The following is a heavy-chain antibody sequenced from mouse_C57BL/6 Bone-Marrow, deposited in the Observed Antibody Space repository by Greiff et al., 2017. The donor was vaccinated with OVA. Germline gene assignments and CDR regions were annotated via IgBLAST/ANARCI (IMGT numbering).Heavy chain of an antibody. CDR3: ARRWGGY. Sequence: EVKLMESGGDLVKPGGSLKLSCAASGFTFSSYGMSWVRQTPDKRLEWVATISSGGSYTYYPDSVKGRFTISRDNAKNTLYLQMSSLKSEDTAMYYCARRWGGYWGQGTTLTVSS. CDR1: GFTFSSYG. J-gene: IGHJ2*01. CDR2: ISSGGSYT. V-gene: IGHV5-6*02.